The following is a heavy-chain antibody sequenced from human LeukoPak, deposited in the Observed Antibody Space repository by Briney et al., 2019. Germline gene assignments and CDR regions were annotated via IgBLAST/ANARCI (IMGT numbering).Heavy chain of an antibody. J-gene: IGHJ4*02. V-gene: IGHV4-34*01. Sequence: SETLSLTCAVYGGSFSGYYWSWIRQPPGKGLEWIGEINHSGSTNYNPSLKSRVTISVDTSKNQFSLKLSSETAADTAVYYCAGRTYYYDSSGYYFDYWGQGTLVTVSS. CDR1: GGSFSGYY. CDR3: AGRTYYYDSSGYYFDY. CDR2: INHSGST. D-gene: IGHD3-22*01.